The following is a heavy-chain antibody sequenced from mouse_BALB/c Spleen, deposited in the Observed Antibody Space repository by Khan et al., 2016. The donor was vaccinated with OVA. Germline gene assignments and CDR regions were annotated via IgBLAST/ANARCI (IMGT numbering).Heavy chain of an antibody. J-gene: IGHJ4*01. CDR3: ARGNYYGNSAYAMDY. Sequence: DLVKPGASVKLSCKASGYTFTSYWINWIKQRPGQGLEWIGRIAPGSGILSYNEMFKDKAPLTVDTASSTAYIQVSSLSSEDAAVYFCARGNYYGNSAYAMDYWGQGTSRSVSS. V-gene: IGHV1S41*01. D-gene: IGHD1-1*01. CDR2: IAPGSGIL. CDR1: GYTFTSYW.